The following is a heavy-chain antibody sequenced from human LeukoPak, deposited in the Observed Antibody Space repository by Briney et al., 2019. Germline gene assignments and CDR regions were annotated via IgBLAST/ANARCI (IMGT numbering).Heavy chain of an antibody. D-gene: IGHD2-8*01. Sequence: ASVKVSCKASGGTFSSYAISWVRQAPGQGLEWMGRIIPIFGTANYAQKFQGRVTITTDESTSTAYMDLSRLRSDDAAVYYCARDPDCTNGVCLNPVGAFDIWGQGTMVTVSS. CDR3: ARDPDCTNGVCLNPVGAFDI. J-gene: IGHJ3*02. V-gene: IGHV1-69*05. CDR1: GGTFSSYA. CDR2: IIPIFGTA.